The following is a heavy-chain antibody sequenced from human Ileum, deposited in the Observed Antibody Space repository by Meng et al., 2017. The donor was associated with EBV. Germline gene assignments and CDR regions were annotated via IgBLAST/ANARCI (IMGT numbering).Heavy chain of an antibody. CDR2: INENGRTT. CDR1: GFTFSTYW. V-gene: IGHV3-74*01. J-gene: IGHJ4*02. CDR3: SRDLAGPYDD. Sequence: VLWVVSVGGVFQPGGSLRRSFAASGFTFSTYWMHWVRQAPGKGLVWISRINENGRTTTYADSVKGRFTISRDNTKNTLYLQMNSLRAEDTAVYFCSRDLAGPYDDWGQGTLVTVSS.